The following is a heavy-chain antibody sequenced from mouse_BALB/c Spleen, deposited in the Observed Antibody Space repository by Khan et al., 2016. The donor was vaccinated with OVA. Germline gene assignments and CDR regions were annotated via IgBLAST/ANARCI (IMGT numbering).Heavy chain of an antibody. CDR2: IYPGTDNS. D-gene: IGHD3-2*02. CDR3: AXXEALYYFDY. Sequence: QVQLKESGAELVRPGASVKLSCKTSGYIFTNYWIHWVKQRSGQGLEWIARIYPGTDNSYYNEKLKDRATLTADKSSSTVYMQLSSLKSEDSAVYFCAXXEALYYFDYWGQGTTLTVSS. CDR1: GYIFTNYW. V-gene: IGHV1-76*01. J-gene: IGHJ2*01.